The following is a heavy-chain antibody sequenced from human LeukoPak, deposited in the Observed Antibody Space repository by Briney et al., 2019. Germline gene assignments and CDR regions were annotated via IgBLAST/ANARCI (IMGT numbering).Heavy chain of an antibody. V-gene: IGHV3-30*02. D-gene: IGHD3-9*01. Sequence: GGSLRLSCAASGFTFSSYGMHWVRQDPGKGLEGVAFMRYDGSNRNYADSVKGRFTISRDNSKNTLYLQMNSLRAEDTAVYYCAKGVKVPLLRYFSYYMDVWGKGTTVTISS. CDR1: GFTFSSYG. CDR2: MRYDGSNR. J-gene: IGHJ6*03. CDR3: AKGVKVPLLRYFSYYMDV.